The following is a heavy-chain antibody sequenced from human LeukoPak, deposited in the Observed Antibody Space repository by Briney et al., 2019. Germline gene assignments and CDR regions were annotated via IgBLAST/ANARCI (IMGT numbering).Heavy chain of an antibody. CDR3: ARDPDCGGDCYLPYFDH. J-gene: IGHJ4*02. D-gene: IGHD2-21*02. CDR2: IWYDGSNK. V-gene: IGHV3-33*01. Sequence: PGGSLRLSCAASGFIFSSYGMHWVRQAPGKGLEWVAVIWYDGSNKYYADSVKGRFTISRDNSKNTLYLQVNSLRAEDTAVYYCARDPDCGGDCYLPYFDHWGQGTLVTVSS. CDR1: GFIFSSYG.